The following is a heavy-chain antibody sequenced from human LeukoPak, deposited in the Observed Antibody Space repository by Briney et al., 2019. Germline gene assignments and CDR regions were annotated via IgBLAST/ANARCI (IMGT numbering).Heavy chain of an antibody. Sequence: GSSVKVSCKASGGTFSSYAISWVRQAPGQGLEWMGRIIPILGIANYAQKFQGRVTITADKSTSTAYMELSSLRSEDTAVYYCARDRVTTGPFDYWGQGTLVTVST. CDR3: ARDRVTTGPFDY. CDR2: IIPILGIA. CDR1: GGTFSSYA. V-gene: IGHV1-69*04. D-gene: IGHD4-17*01. J-gene: IGHJ4*02.